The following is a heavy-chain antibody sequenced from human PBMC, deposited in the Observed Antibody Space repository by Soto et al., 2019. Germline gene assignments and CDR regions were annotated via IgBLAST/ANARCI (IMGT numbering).Heavy chain of an antibody. CDR1: GFTFNSHG. CDR3: ARGAEYQLLSRDYFYGMDV. Sequence: QVQLVEAGGGVVQPGRSLRLSCGASGFTFNSHGMHWVRQAPGKGLEWVAVISYEGSNNFYAESVKGRFTISRDNSKNTLYLQMISLRREYTAVYYCARGAEYQLLSRDYFYGMDVWGQGTTVTVSS. CDR2: ISYEGSNN. V-gene: IGHV3-30*03. D-gene: IGHD2-2*01. J-gene: IGHJ6*02.